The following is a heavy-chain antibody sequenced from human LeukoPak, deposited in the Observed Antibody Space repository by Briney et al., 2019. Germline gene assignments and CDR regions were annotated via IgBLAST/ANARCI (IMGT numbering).Heavy chain of an antibody. J-gene: IGHJ4*02. CDR3: ARGPPGYYYDSSGYLGY. Sequence: ASVKVSCKASGGTFSSYAISWVRQAPGQGLEWMGRIIPIFGTANYAQKFQGRVTITTDESTSTAYMELSSLRSEDTAVYYCARGPPGYYYDSSGYLGYWGREPWSPSPQ. CDR1: GGTFSSYA. CDR2: IIPIFGTA. D-gene: IGHD3-22*01. V-gene: IGHV1-69*05.